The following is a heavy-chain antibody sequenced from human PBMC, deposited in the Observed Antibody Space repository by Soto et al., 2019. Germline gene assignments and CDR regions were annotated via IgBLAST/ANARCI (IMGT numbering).Heavy chain of an antibody. CDR1: GFTFSTYA. D-gene: IGHD4-17*01. CDR3: AHPRGYGVFDAYDI. CDR2: ISATTGDT. V-gene: IGHV3-23*01. J-gene: IGHJ3*02. Sequence: WGSLRVSCASSGFTFSTYAMSWVRQAPGKGLEWVSAISATTGDTYYADSVRGRFTISRDNSMNALYLQMNSLRVEDTAVYYCAHPRGYGVFDAYDIWGQGTMVTVSS.